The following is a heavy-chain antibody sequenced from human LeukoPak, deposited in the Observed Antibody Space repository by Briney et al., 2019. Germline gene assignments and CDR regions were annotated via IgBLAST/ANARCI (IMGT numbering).Heavy chain of an antibody. Sequence: GGSLRLSCAASGFTFRSYSMNWVRQAPGKGLEWVSYISGSSTTIYYADSVKGRFTISSDNAKSSLYLQMNSLRDEDTAVYYCARELGDYWGQGTLVTVSS. V-gene: IGHV3-48*02. D-gene: IGHD7-27*01. CDR2: ISGSSTTI. CDR3: ARELGDY. CDR1: GFTFRSYS. J-gene: IGHJ4*02.